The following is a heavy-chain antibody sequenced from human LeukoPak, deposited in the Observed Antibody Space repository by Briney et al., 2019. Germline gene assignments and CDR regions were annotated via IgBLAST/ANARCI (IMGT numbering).Heavy chain of an antibody. CDR3: ASQRGDIAAAPAG. J-gene: IGHJ4*01. Sequence: GSSVKVSCKASGGTFSSYAISWVRQAPGQGLEWMGGIIPIFGTANYAQKFQGRVTITTDESTSTAYMELSSLRSEDTAVYYCASQRGDIAAAPAGWGQEPWSPSPQ. CDR1: GGTFSSYA. CDR2: IIPIFGTA. V-gene: IGHV1-69*05. D-gene: IGHD6-13*01.